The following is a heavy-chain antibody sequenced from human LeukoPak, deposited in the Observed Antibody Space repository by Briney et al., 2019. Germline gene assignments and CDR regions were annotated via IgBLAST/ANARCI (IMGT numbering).Heavy chain of an antibody. Sequence: GGSLRLSCAASGFTFSSYGMHWVRQAPGKGLEWVAFIRYDGSNKYCADSVKGRFTISRDNSKNTLYLQMNSLRAEDTAVYYCAKEPITTFGVVVKPDLDYWGQGTLVTVSS. CDR1: GFTFSSYG. CDR3: AKEPITTFGVVVKPDLDY. D-gene: IGHD3-3*01. V-gene: IGHV3-30*02. CDR2: IRYDGSNK. J-gene: IGHJ4*02.